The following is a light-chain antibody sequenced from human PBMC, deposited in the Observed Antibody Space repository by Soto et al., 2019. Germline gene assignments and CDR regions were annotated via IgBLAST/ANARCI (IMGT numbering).Light chain of an antibody. CDR2: GAS. V-gene: IGKV3-20*01. CDR3: QQYGSSPLWT. J-gene: IGKJ1*01. CDR1: QSVRSN. Sequence: EVVMTQSPATLSVSPGERVTLSCRASQSVRSNLAWYQQKPGQSPRLLIYGASTRATGIPDRFSGSGSGTDFTLTISRLEPEDFAVYYCQQYGSSPLWTFGQGTKVDIK.